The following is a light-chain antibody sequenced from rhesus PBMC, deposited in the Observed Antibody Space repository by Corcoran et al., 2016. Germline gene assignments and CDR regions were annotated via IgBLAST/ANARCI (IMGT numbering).Light chain of an antibody. J-gene: IGKJ2*01. CDR1: QVIDKE. CDR3: LQDYTTPYS. Sequence: IQMTQSPSSLSASVGDRVTVSCRASQVIDKELNWYQEKPGKAPTLLIYEAARLQPGVSTRFSGSGSVTDFTLTITSLQPEDVATYYCLQDYTTPYSFGQGTKVEIK. V-gene: IGKV1-94*01. CDR2: EAA.